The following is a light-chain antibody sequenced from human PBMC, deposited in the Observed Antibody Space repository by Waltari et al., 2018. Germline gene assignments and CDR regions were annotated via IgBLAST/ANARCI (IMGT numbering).Light chain of an antibody. J-gene: IGKJ3*01. CDR1: QSVSSS. Sequence: EIVMTQSPVTLSVSFGERATLSCRASQSVSSSLAWYQQKPGQAPRLLIYGPSTRATGIPARFSGNGSGTEFTLTISGLQSEDFAVYFCQQYYTWPLTFGPGTKVDIK. CDR3: QQYYTWPLT. CDR2: GPS. V-gene: IGKV3-15*01.